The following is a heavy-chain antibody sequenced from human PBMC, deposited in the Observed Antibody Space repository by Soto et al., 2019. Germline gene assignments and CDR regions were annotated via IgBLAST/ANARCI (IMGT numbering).Heavy chain of an antibody. J-gene: IGHJ3*02. D-gene: IGHD4-17*01. V-gene: IGHV1-58*02. CDR3: ADDGNYGSDDAFDI. CDR2: IVVGSGNT. Sequence: QMPLVQSGPEVKKPGTSVKVSCKASGFTFTSSAMQWVRQARGQRLAWIGWIVVGSGNTNYAQKFQERVTITRDMSTSSAYMELSSLRSEAAAVYYCADDGNYGSDDAFDIWGQGTMVTVSS. CDR1: GFTFTSSA.